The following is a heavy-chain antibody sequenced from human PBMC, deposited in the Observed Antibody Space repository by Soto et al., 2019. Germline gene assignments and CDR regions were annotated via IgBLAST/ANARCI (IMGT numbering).Heavy chain of an antibody. Sequence: EVQLLESGGGLVQPGGSLRLSCAASGFTFSSYGMTWVRQAPGKGLEWVSFSSATGAGTYYADSVKGRFTISRDNSKNTLYLQMTILRADDTAVYYCANDRRAGVNYGCYSDFWGQGALVIVSS. V-gene: IGHV3-23*01. CDR2: SSATGAGT. J-gene: IGHJ4*02. CDR3: ANDRRAGVNYGCYSDF. D-gene: IGHD2-21*02. CDR1: GFTFSSYG.